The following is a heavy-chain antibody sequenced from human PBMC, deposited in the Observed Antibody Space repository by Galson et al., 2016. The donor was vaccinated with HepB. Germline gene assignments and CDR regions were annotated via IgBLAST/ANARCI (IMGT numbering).Heavy chain of an antibody. CDR1: GFTFRLYA. V-gene: IGHV3-23*01. J-gene: IGHJ3*01. Sequence: SLRLSCAASGFTFRLYAMNWVRQAPAKGLEWVSGITGTGGTTYYADSVKGRITVSRDNSENTLYLQMSSLRVEDTAIYYCAKSRGPLPMSAFDVWGRGTLVTASP. CDR3: AKSRGPLPMSAFDV. CDR2: ITGTGGTT. D-gene: IGHD3-10*01.